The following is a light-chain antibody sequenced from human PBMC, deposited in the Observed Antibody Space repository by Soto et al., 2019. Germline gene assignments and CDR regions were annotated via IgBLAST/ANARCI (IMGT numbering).Light chain of an antibody. Sequence: EIVLTQSPGTLSLSPGERATLSWRASQSVSSGYLAWYQQKPGQAPRLLIYGASSRATGIPDRFSGSGSGTDFTLTISRLEPEDFAVYYCQQYDSSPVTFGQGTKVEIK. CDR3: QQYDSSPVT. CDR1: QSVSSGY. V-gene: IGKV3-20*01. J-gene: IGKJ1*01. CDR2: GAS.